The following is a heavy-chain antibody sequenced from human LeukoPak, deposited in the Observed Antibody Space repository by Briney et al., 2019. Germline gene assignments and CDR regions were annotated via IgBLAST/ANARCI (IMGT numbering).Heavy chain of an antibody. CDR3: ARMHSSGWYPY. V-gene: IGHV4-34*01. D-gene: IGHD6-19*01. J-gene: IGHJ4*02. CDR1: GGSFSGYY. Sequence: SETLSLTCAVYGGSFSGYYWSWIRQPPGKGLEWIGEINHSGSTNYNPSLKSRVTISVDTSKNQFSLKLSSGTAADTAVYYCARMHSSGWYPYWGQGTLVTVSS. CDR2: INHSGST.